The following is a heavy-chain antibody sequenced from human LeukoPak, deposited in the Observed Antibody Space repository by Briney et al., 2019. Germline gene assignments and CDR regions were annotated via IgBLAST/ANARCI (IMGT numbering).Heavy chain of an antibody. CDR3: AREGSSAYYSFDY. CDR1: GFTFSSYE. D-gene: IGHD3-22*01. CDR2: ISSSGSTI. Sequence: GGSLRLSCAASGFTFSSYEMNWVRQAPGKGLEWVSYISSSGSTIYYADSVKGRFTISRDNSKNTLYLQMNSLRAEDTAVYYCAREGSSAYYSFDYWGQGTLVTVSS. J-gene: IGHJ4*02. V-gene: IGHV3-48*03.